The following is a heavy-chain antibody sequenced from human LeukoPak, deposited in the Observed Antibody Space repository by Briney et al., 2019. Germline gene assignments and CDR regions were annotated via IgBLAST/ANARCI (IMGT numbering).Heavy chain of an antibody. J-gene: IGHJ4*02. Sequence: GGSLRLSCGVSGITLSNYGMSWVRQAPGKGLEWVAGLSGSGGGTNYADSVQGRFTISRDNPKNTLYLQMNSLRAEDTAVYFCAKRGVVIRVFLVGFHKEAYYFDSWGQGALVTVSS. CDR3: AKRGVVIRVFLVGFHKEAYYFDS. CDR1: GITLSNYG. D-gene: IGHD3-10*01. V-gene: IGHV3-23*01. CDR2: LSGSGGGT.